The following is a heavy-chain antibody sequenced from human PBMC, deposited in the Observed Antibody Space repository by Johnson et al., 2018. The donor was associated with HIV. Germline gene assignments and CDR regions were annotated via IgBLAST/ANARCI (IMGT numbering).Heavy chain of an antibody. Sequence: MLLVESGGGLVKPGGSLRLSCAASGFTFSNAWMTWVRQAPGKGLEWVANIKQDGSEKYYVDSVKGRFTISRDNAKNSLYLQMNSLRAEDTAVYYCARGLNYYDSSGIDAFDIWGQGTMVTVSS. D-gene: IGHD3-22*01. CDR3: ARGLNYYDSSGIDAFDI. V-gene: IGHV3-7*01. CDR2: IKQDGSEK. CDR1: GFTFSNAW. J-gene: IGHJ3*02.